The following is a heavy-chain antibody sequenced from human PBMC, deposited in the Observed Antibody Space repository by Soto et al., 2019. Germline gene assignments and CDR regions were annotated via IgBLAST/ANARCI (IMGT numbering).Heavy chain of an antibody. J-gene: IGHJ6*02. CDR3: AKDQGGSGSYYLKGTPRRNEVGMDV. V-gene: IGHV3-23*01. CDR2: ISGSGGST. Sequence: EVQLLESGGGLVQPGGSLRLSCAASGFTFSSYAMSWVRQAPGKGLEWVSDISGSGGSTYYADSVKGRFTISRDNSKNTLYLQMNSLRAEDTAVYYCAKDQGGSGSYYLKGTPRRNEVGMDVWGQGTTVTVSS. CDR1: GFTFSSYA. D-gene: IGHD3-10*01.